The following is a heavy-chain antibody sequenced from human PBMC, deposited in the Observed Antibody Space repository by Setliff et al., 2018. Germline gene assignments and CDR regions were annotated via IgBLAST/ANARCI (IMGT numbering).Heavy chain of an antibody. V-gene: IGHV4-34*01. CDR3: ARLPNYVWGSPVDY. CDR1: GGTFSYYY. CDR2: INHSGST. D-gene: IGHD3-16*01. J-gene: IGHJ4*02. Sequence: SETLSLTCAASGGTFSYYYWTWIRQPPGKGLEWIGEINHSGSTSYNPSLESRVTISIDTSKNQFSLTLSSVTAADTAVYYCARLPNYVWGSPVDYWGQGTLVTVSS.